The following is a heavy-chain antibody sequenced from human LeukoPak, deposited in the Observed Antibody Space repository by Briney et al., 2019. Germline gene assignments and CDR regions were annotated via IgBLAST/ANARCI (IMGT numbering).Heavy chain of an antibody. D-gene: IGHD3-22*01. CDR1: GFTFSSYA. J-gene: IGHJ4*02. CDR3: AKIPLNYYDSSGYYVYFDY. V-gene: IGHV3-23*01. CDR2: ISGSGGST. Sequence: GGSLRLSCAASGFTFSSYAMSWVRQAPGKGLEWVSAISGSGGSTYYADSVKGRFTISRDNSKNTLYLQMNSLRAEDTAVYYCAKIPLNYYDSSGYYVYFDYWGQGTLVTVSS.